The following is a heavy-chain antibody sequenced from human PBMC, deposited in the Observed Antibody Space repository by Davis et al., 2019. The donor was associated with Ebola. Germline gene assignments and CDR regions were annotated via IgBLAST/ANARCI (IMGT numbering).Heavy chain of an antibody. Sequence: PGGSLRLSCTVSGGSISSSSYYWGWIRQPPGKGLEWIGEINHSGSTNYNPSLKSRVTISVDTSKNQFSLKLSSVTAADTAVYYCARAKTTVTTRWFDPWGQGTLVTVSS. J-gene: IGHJ5*02. D-gene: IGHD4-17*01. CDR1: GGSISSSSYY. CDR2: INHSGST. CDR3: ARAKTTVTTRWFDP. V-gene: IGHV4-39*07.